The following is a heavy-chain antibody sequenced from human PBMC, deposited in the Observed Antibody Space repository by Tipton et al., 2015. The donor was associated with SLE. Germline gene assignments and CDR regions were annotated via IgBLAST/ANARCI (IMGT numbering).Heavy chain of an antibody. D-gene: IGHD6-13*01. CDR3: ARSSWYSSSPSEY. V-gene: IGHV4-59*11. CDR2: IYYTGST. CDR1: GGSISSHY. Sequence: TLSLTCTVSGGSISSHYWSWIRQPPGKGLEWIGYIYYTGSTYYNPSLKSRVTLSVDTSKNQISLKLSSVTAADTAVYYCARSSWYSSSPSEYWGQGTLVTVSS. J-gene: IGHJ4*02.